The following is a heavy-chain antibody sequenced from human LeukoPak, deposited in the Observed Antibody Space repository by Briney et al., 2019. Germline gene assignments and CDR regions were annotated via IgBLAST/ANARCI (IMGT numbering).Heavy chain of an antibody. D-gene: IGHD3-10*01. CDR3: ARYVSGSPGAFDI. CDR1: GGSISSNY. J-gene: IGHJ3*02. Sequence: SETLSLTCTVSGGSISSNYWSWIRQPPGKGLEWIGYIYYSGSTSYSPSLKSRVTISLDTSKNQFSLKLTSETAVDTAVYYCARYVSGSPGAFDIWGQGTMVTVSS. CDR2: IYYSGST. V-gene: IGHV4-59*08.